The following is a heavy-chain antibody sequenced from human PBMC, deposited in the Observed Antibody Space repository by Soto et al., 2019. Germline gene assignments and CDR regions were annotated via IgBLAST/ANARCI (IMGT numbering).Heavy chain of an antibody. J-gene: IGHJ4*02. D-gene: IGHD3-3*01. CDR3: ARWSYLDY. Sequence: GGSLRLSCVASGFSFGSYALTWVRQAPGTGLEWVSTISGSDGKTFYADAVKGRFSISRDISQSTLYLQMNSLRADDTAIYYCARWSYLDYWGQGTRVTVSS. CDR2: ISGSDGKT. CDR1: GFSFGSYA. V-gene: IGHV3-23*01.